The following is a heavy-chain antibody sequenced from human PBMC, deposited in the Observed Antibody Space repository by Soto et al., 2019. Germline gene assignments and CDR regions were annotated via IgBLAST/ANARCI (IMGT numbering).Heavy chain of an antibody. V-gene: IGHV3-74*01. CDR1: GFTLGSHR. J-gene: IGHJ5*02. Sequence: DVQLVESGGGLVQPGGSLRVSCAASGFTLGSHRIHWVRQPPGKGLEWVSRIDTDGGGTSYADSVKGRFTISTDNATNTVYLQINGLTAGDTAVYYCATVFDLWGQGTLVIVSS. CDR3: ATVFDL. CDR2: IDTDGGGT.